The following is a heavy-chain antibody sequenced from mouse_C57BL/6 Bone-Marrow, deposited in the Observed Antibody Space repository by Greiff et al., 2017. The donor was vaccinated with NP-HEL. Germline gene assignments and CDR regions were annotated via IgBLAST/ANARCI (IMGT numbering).Heavy chain of an antibody. CDR3: ARSYYDYLWYFDV. D-gene: IGHD2-4*01. Sequence: QVQLQQSGAELVRPGPSVKVSCKASGYAFTNYLIEWVKQRPGQGLVWIGVINPGSGGTNYNEKFKGKATLTADKSSSTAYMQLSSLTSEDSAVYFCARSYYDYLWYFDVWGTGTTVTVSS. CDR1: GYAFTNYL. CDR2: INPGSGGT. V-gene: IGHV1-54*01. J-gene: IGHJ1*03.